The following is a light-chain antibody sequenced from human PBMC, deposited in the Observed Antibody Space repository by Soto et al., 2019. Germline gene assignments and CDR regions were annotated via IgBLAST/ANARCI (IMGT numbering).Light chain of an antibody. CDR1: SIDVGYYNY. CDR2: DVS. CDR3: SSYTSNNTVV. Sequence: QSALTQPASVSGSPGQSITISCTGTSIDVGYYNYVSWYQQHPGKAPKLMICDVSNRPSGVSNRFSGSKSGNTASLTISGIQAEDEADYYCSSYTSNNTVVFGGGTKVTVL. J-gene: IGLJ2*01. V-gene: IGLV2-14*01.